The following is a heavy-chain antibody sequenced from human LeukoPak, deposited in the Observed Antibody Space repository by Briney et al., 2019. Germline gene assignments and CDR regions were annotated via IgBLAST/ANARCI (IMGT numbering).Heavy chain of an antibody. CDR1: GFTFSSYG. Sequence: GGSLRLSCAASGFTFSSYGMHWARQAPGKGLEWVAVISYDGSNKYYADSVKGRFTISRDNSKNTLYLQMNSLRAEDTAVYYCAKALDYWGQGTLVTVSS. J-gene: IGHJ4*02. V-gene: IGHV3-30*18. CDR3: AKALDY. CDR2: ISYDGSNK.